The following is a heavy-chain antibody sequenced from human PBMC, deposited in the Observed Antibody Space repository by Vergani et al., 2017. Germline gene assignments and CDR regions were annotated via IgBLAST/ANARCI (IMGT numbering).Heavy chain of an antibody. Sequence: QMQLQESGPGLVKASETLPLTCTVSGYSISSGYYWGWIRQPPGKGLEWIGSIYHSGSTYYNPSLKSRVTISVDTSKNQFSLKLSSVTAADTAVYYCASTAGIAMYYFDYWGQGTLVTVSS. CDR2: IYHSGST. CDR1: GYSISSGYY. J-gene: IGHJ4*02. V-gene: IGHV4-38-2*02. CDR3: ASTAGIAMYYFDY. D-gene: IGHD6-13*01.